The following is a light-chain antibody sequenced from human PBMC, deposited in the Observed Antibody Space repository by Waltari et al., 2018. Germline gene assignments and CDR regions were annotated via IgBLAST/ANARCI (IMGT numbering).Light chain of an antibody. CDR1: SSNIGNDY. CDR2: ENN. Sequence: QSVLTQPPSVSAAPGQKVTISCSGSSSNIGNDYVSWYQQLPGTAPKLFIYENNKRPSGIPARFSGSKSGTSATLGITGLQTGDEADYYCGTWDTTLSALIFGGGTKLTVL. CDR3: GTWDTTLSALI. V-gene: IGLV1-51*01. J-gene: IGLJ2*01.